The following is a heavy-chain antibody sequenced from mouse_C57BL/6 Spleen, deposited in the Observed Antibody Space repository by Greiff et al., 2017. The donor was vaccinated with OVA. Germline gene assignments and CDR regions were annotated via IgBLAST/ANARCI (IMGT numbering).Heavy chain of an antibody. CDR3: ARSGSSLYYYAMDY. Sequence: EVQGVESGGGLVKPGGSLKLSCAASGFTFSDYGMHWVRQAPEKGLEWVAYISSGSSTIYYADTVQGRFTISRDNAKNTLFLQMTSLRSEDTAMYYCARSGSSLYYYAMDYWGQGTSVTVSS. CDR1: GFTFSDYG. J-gene: IGHJ4*01. D-gene: IGHD1-1*01. V-gene: IGHV5-17*01. CDR2: ISSGSSTI.